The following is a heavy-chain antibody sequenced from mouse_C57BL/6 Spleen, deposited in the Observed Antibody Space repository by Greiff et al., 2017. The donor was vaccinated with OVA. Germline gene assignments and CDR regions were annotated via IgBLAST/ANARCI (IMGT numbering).Heavy chain of an antibody. J-gene: IGHJ1*03. CDR1: GYAFSSSW. CDR2: IYPGDGDT. D-gene: IGHD2-3*01. V-gene: IGHV1-82*01. CDR3: ADGYYGDWYFDV. Sequence: QVQLQQSGPELVKPGASVKISCKVSGYAFSSSWMNWVKQRPGKGLEWIGRIYPGDGDTNYNGKFKGKATLTADKSSSTAYMQLSSLTSEDSAVYFCADGYYGDWYFDVWGTGTTVTVSS.